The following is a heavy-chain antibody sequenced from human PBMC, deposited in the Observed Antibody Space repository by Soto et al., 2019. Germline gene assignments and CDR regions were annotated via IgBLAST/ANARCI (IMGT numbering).Heavy chain of an antibody. D-gene: IGHD3-22*01. CDR2: IDPSDSYT. J-gene: IGHJ4*02. CDR1: GYSFTSYC. V-gene: IGHV5-10-1*01. Sequence: GESLKISCKGCGYSFTSYCSSWVRQMPGKGLEWMGRIDPSDSYTNYSPSFQGHVTISADKSISTAYLQWSSLKASDTAMYYCARHWFPYYYDSRTVFDYWGQGTLVTVSS. CDR3: ARHWFPYYYDSRTVFDY.